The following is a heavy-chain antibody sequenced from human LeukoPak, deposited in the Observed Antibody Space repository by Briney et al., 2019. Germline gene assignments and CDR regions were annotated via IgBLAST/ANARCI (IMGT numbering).Heavy chain of an antibody. V-gene: IGHV3-23*01. CDR1: GFTFSNAW. Sequence: GGSLRLSCAASGFTFSNAWMSWVRQAPGKGLEWVTAISGSGGSTYYADSVKGRFTISRDNSKNTLYLQMNSLRAEDTAVYYCARDVGGWYELGWFDPWGQGTLVTVSS. D-gene: IGHD6-19*01. CDR3: ARDVGGWYELGWFDP. J-gene: IGHJ5*02. CDR2: ISGSGGST.